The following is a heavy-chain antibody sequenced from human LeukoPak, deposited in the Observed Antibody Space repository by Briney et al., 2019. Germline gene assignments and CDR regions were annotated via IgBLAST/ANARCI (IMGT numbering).Heavy chain of an antibody. J-gene: IGHJ4*02. CDR2: IYYSGST. D-gene: IGHD3-22*01. Sequence: SQTLSLTCTVSGGSISSGGYYWSWIRQHPGKGLEWIGYIYYSGSTYYNPSLKSRVTISVDTSKNQFSLKLSSVAAADTAVYYCASVNYYDSSTPFDYWGQGTLVTVSS. CDR3: ASVNYYDSSTPFDY. V-gene: IGHV4-31*03. CDR1: GGSISSGGYY.